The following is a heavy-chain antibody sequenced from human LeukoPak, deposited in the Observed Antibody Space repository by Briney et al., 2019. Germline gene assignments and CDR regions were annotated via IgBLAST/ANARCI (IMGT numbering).Heavy chain of an antibody. J-gene: IGHJ4*02. Sequence: SETLSLTCAVYGGSFSGYYWSWIRQHPGKGLEWIGYIYYSGSTYYNPSLKSRVTISVDTSKNQFSLKLSSVTAADTAVYYCARVRERYSGYEFVYWGQGTLVTVSS. V-gene: IGHV4-31*11. D-gene: IGHD5-12*01. CDR2: IYYSGST. CDR3: ARVRERYSGYEFVY. CDR1: GGSFSGYY.